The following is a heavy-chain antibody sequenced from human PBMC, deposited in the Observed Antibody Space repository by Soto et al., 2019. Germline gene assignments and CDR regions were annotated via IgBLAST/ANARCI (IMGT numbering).Heavy chain of an antibody. CDR1: GYCISSGYY. D-gene: IGHD3-22*01. V-gene: IGHV4-38-2*01. J-gene: IGHJ5*02. CDR2: IYHGGST. Sequence: XGTMSLTFAVSGYCISSGYYWCCLRQPPGKGLEWIGSIYHGGSTYCNPSLNSRVTLSIDMTNNHVSLILNSVTAADTAVYYCARVGPWVPYYYDSSPYTFENWFDPWGQGTLVTVSS. CDR3: ARVGPWVPYYYDSSPYTFENWFDP.